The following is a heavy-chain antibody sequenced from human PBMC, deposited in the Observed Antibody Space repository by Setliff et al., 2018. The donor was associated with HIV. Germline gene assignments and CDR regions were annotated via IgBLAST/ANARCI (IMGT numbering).Heavy chain of an antibody. Sequence: GGSLRLSCAASGFTVSSNYVNWVRQAPGKGLEWVSVIYSGGSTYYADSVKGRFSISRDNSKNTLYLQMNSLRAEDTAVYYCATRVVVIDALDTWGQGTMVTVSS. V-gene: IGHV3-66*01. CDR2: IYSGGST. CDR3: ATRVVVIDALDT. D-gene: IGHD2-15*01. CDR1: GFTVSSNY. J-gene: IGHJ3*02.